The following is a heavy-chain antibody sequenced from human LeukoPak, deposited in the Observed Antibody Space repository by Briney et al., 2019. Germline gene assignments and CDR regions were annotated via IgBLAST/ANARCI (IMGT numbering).Heavy chain of an antibody. CDR1: GYTFTSYD. D-gene: IGHD4-17*01. CDR3: ARGAPNDYGDYRALGGMDV. CDR2: MNPNSGNT. Sequence: ASVKVSCKASGYTFTSYDINWVRQATGQGLEWMGWMNPNSGNTGYAQKFQGRVTMTRNTSISTAYVELSSLRSEDTAVYYCARGAPNDYGDYRALGGMDVWGQGTTVTVSS. J-gene: IGHJ6*02. V-gene: IGHV1-8*01.